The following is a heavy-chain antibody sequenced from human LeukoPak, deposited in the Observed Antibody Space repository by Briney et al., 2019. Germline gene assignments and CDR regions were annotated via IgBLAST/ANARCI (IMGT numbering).Heavy chain of an antibody. J-gene: IGHJ4*02. D-gene: IGHD3-22*01. V-gene: IGHV4-59*01. CDR2: IYYSGST. Sequence: SETLSLTCAVYGGSFSGYYWSWIRQPPGKGLEWIGYIYYSGSTNYNPSLKSRVTISVDTSKNQFSLKLSSVTAADTAVYYCARGRSEYYYDSSGYYRDWGQGTLVTVSS. CDR1: GGSFSGYY. CDR3: ARGRSEYYYDSSGYYRD.